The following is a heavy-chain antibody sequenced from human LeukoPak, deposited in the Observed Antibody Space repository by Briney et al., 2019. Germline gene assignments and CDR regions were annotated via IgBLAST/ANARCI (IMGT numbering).Heavy chain of an antibody. CDR3: ARTYYYGSGSTAYYYYYYMDV. D-gene: IGHD3-10*01. CDR2: INPNSGGT. Sequence: ASVKVSCKASGYTFTGYYMHWVRQAPGQGLEWMGRINPNSGGTNYAQKFQGRVTMTRDTSISTAYMELSRLRSDDTAVYYCARTYYYGSGSTAYYYYYYMDVWGKGTTVTVSS. J-gene: IGHJ6*03. CDR1: GYTFTGYY. V-gene: IGHV1-2*06.